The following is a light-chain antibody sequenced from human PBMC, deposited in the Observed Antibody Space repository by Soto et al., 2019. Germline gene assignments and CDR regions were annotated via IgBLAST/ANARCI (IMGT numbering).Light chain of an antibody. Sequence: EIVLTQSPGTLSLSPGERATLSCRASQSVSSIYLAWYQQKPGQAPRLLIYDVSSRATGIPDRFSGSGSGTDFTLTISRLEPEDFAVYYSQQSGSSPGTFGQGTKVEIK. CDR2: DVS. J-gene: IGKJ1*01. V-gene: IGKV3-20*01. CDR3: QQSGSSPGT. CDR1: QSVSSIY.